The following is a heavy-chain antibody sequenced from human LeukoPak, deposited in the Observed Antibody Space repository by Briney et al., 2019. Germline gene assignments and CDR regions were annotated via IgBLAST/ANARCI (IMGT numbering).Heavy chain of an antibody. CDR2: IFRGGNT. Sequence: GGPLRLSCAASGFSVSSNYMTWVRQAPGKGLDWVSVIFRGGNTYYADSVKGRFTISRDNSKNTLYLQMNSLRAEDTAVYYCARDRGEGTDYWGQGTLVTVSS. V-gene: IGHV3-53*01. CDR1: GFSVSSNY. CDR3: ARDRGEGTDY. J-gene: IGHJ4*02. D-gene: IGHD3-16*01.